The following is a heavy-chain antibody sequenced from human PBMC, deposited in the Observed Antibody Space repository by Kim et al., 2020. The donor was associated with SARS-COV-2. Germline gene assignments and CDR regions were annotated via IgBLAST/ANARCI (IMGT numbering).Heavy chain of an antibody. CDR3: ARRGYDGYEYFDY. CDR2: ISSYDGHT. V-gene: IGHV1-18*01. J-gene: IGHJ4*02. Sequence: ASVKVSCQASGYTFDSYGLAWVRQAPSQGLEWMGWISSYDGHTNYAQKFQGRLAMTTDTSTSTVYMELTSLRSDDTAMYYCARRGYDGYEYFDYWGQGTLITVSS. CDR1: GYTFDSYG. D-gene: IGHD5-12*01.